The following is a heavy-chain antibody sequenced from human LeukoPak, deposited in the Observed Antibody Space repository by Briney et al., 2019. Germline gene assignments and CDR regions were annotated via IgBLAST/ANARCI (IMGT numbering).Heavy chain of an antibody. D-gene: IGHD1-26*01. CDR3: ARDIERLNWFDP. CDR2: ISAYSGNT. J-gene: IGHJ5*02. V-gene: IGHV1-18*01. CDR1: GYTFTSYG. Sequence: ASVKVSCKASGYTFTSYGISWVRQAPGQGLEWMGWISAYSGNTNYAQKLQGRVTITADESTSTAYMELSSLRSEDTAVYYCARDIERLNWFDPWGQGTLVTVSS.